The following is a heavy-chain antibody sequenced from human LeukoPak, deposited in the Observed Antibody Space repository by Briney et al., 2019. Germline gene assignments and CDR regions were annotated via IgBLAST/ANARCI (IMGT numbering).Heavy chain of an antibody. CDR2: IYYSGST. Sequence: PSETLSLTCTVSGGSISSYYWSWIRQPPGKGLEWIGYIYYSGSTNYNPSLKSRVTISVDTSKNQFSLKLSSVTAADTAVYYCARDGRSGWYGGFDYWGQGTLVTVSP. CDR3: ARDGRSGWYGGFDY. V-gene: IGHV4-59*01. J-gene: IGHJ4*02. CDR1: GGSISSYY. D-gene: IGHD6-19*01.